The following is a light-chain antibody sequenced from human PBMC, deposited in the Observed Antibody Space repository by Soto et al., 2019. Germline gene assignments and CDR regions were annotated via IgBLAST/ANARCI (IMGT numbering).Light chain of an antibody. CDR2: RAS. Sequence: AIRMTQSPFSFSASTGDRVTITCGATQDITNNLASYQQKPGKAPKLLIFRASVLESGVPSRFIGGGSGTNFSLIISYLQSEDFATYYCQQYNSFPQTFGRGTK. J-gene: IGKJ2*01. CDR1: QDITNN. V-gene: IGKV1-8*01. CDR3: QQYNSFPQT.